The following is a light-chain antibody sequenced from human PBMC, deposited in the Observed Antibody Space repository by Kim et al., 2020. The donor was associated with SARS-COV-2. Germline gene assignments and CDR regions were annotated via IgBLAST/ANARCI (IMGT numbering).Light chain of an antibody. CDR3: QQYDPSFPYT. CDR1: ETISSDY. J-gene: IGKJ2*01. CDR2: GAS. V-gene: IGKV3-20*01. Sequence: EIVLTQSPGTLSLSPGERATLSCRTSETISSDYVAWYRHKPGQAPRLLIYGASTRATGIPERFSGSGSGTDFTLTISRLEPEDFAVYYCQQYDPSFPYTFGQGTKLKI.